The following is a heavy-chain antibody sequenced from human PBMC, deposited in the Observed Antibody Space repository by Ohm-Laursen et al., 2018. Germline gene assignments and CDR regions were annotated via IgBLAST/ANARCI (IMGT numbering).Heavy chain of an antibody. CDR3: ARGGEWLSLFDY. D-gene: IGHD3-3*01. CDR2: IYYSGST. J-gene: IGHJ4*02. Sequence: SETLSLTCTVSGGSISSYYWSWIRQPPGQGLEWIGYIYYSGSTNYNPSLKSRVTISVDTSKNQFSLRLNSVTAADTAVYYCARGGEWLSLFDYWGQGTLVTVSS. CDR1: GGSISSYY. V-gene: IGHV4-59*01.